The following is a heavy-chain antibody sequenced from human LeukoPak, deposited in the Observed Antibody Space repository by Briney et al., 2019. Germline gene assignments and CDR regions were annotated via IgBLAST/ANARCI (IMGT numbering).Heavy chain of an antibody. CDR1: GYTFTDYF. D-gene: IGHD3-10*01. V-gene: IGHV1-2*02. CDR3: ATITLVRGVTRFNEYFQH. Sequence: ASVKVSCKASGYTFTDYFIHWVRQAPGQGLEWMGWIIADSGGTNYAQKFQGRVTMTRDTSISTAYMELSSLRSDDTAVYYCATITLVRGVTRFNEYFQHWGQGSLVTVSS. J-gene: IGHJ1*01. CDR2: IIADSGGT.